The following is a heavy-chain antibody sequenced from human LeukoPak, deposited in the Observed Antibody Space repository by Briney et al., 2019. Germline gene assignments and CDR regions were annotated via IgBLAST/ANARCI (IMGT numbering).Heavy chain of an antibody. J-gene: IGHJ5*02. CDR1: GFTFSSYA. V-gene: IGHV3-73*01. Sequence: GGSLRLSCAASGFTFSSYAMSWVRQASGKGLEWVGRIRSKANSYATAYAASVKGRFTISRDDSKNTAYLQMNSLKTEDTAVYYCTRRPDGYSNNWFDPWGQGTLVTVSS. D-gene: IGHD5-24*01. CDR2: IRSKANSYAT. CDR3: TRRPDGYSNNWFDP.